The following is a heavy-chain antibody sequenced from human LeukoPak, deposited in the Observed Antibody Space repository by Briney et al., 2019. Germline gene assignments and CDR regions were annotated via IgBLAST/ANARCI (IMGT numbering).Heavy chain of an antibody. CDR1: GGSVSSGSYY. D-gene: IGHD2-15*01. Sequence: SETLSLTCTVSGGSVSSGSYYWSWIRRPPGKGLEWIGYIYYSGSTNYNPSLKSRVTISVDTSKNQFSLKLSSVTAADTAVYYCARGGCSGGSCYLYYYYGMDVWGQGTTVTVSS. CDR2: IYYSGST. CDR3: ARGGCSGGSCYLYYYYGMDV. V-gene: IGHV4-61*01. J-gene: IGHJ6*02.